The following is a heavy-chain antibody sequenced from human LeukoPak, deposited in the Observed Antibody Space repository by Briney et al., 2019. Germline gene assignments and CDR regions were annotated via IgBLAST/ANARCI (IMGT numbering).Heavy chain of an antibody. J-gene: IGHJ5*02. V-gene: IGHV1-2*06. CDR1: GYTFTGYY. CDR3: ARGYGSGTHNWFDP. Sequence: ASVTVSCKASGYTFTGYYMHWVRQAPGQGLEWMGRINPNSGGTNYAQKFQGRVTMTRDTSISTAYMELSSLRSEDTAVYYCARGYGSGTHNWFDPWGQGTLVTVSS. CDR2: INPNSGGT. D-gene: IGHD3-10*01.